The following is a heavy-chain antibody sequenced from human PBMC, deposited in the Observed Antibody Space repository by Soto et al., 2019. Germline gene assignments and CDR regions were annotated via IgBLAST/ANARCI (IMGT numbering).Heavy chain of an antibody. V-gene: IGHV3-73*01. CDR2: IRSKDYNYAT. J-gene: IGHJ5*02. CDR1: GLSFSDSP. CDR3: IRGGVRTWRLDP. D-gene: IGHD3-10*01. Sequence: EVQLVQSGGGLVHPGESLQLSCAASGLSFSDSPIHWVRQASGKGLEWVGRIRSKDYNYATAYAASVKGRFAASRDDSKSTAYLQMNSLKIEDTAVYYCIRGGVRTWRLDPWGQGTLVTVSS.